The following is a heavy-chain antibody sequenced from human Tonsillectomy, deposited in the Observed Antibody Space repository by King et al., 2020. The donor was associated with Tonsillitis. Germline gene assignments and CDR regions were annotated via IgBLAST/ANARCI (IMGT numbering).Heavy chain of an antibody. CDR1: RGTFSSYA. CDR3: SREALPAATSSSYFDS. Sequence: QLVQSGAEVKKPGSSVKVSCKASRGTFSSYAISWVRQAPGQGLEWMGGIIPIFGTANYAQKFQGRVTITADESTSTAYMKLSSLRSEDTAVYYCSREALPAATSSSYFDSWGQGTLVTVSS. D-gene: IGHD2-2*01. V-gene: IGHV1-69*12. J-gene: IGHJ4*02. CDR2: IIPIFGTA.